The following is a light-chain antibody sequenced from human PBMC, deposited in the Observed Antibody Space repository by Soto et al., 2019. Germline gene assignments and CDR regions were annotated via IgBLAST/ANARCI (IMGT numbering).Light chain of an antibody. CDR2: DVS. V-gene: IGLV2-14*01. CDR1: SSDVGGYNY. Sequence: QSVLTQPASVSGSPGQSITISCTGTSSDVGGYNYVSWYQQHPGKAPKLMIYDVSNRPSGVSNRFSGSKSGNTASLTISGLPAEDEADYYCSSYTSSSTLGPYVFGTGTKVTVL. CDR3: SSYTSSSTLGPYV. J-gene: IGLJ1*01.